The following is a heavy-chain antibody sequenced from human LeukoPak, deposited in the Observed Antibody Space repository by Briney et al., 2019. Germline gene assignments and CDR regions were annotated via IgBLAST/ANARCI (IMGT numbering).Heavy chain of an antibody. CDR2: INSDGGST. J-gene: IGHJ6*02. CDR3: ARRLSGGRGTNGMAV. Sequence: GGSLRLSCAASEFIFSTYWMHWVRQAPGKGLVWVSRINSDGGSTTYADSVKGRFTISRDNAKNMLYLQMNSLRAEDTAVYYCARRLSGGRGTNGMAVWGQGTTVTVSS. D-gene: IGHD2-15*01. V-gene: IGHV3-74*01. CDR1: EFIFSTYW.